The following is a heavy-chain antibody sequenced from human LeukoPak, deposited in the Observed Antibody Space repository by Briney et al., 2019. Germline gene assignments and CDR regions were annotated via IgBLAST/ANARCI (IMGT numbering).Heavy chain of an antibody. CDR2: ISAYNGNT. Sequence: ASVKVSCKASGYTFTSYGISWVRQAPGQGLEWMGWISAYNGNTNYAQKLQGRATMTTDTSTSTAYMELRSLRSDDTAVYYCARLEYNWNDVSGYSGYNWFDPWGQGTLVTVSS. CDR1: GYTFTSYG. CDR3: ARLEYNWNDVSGYSGYNWFDP. D-gene: IGHD1-1*01. V-gene: IGHV1-18*01. J-gene: IGHJ5*02.